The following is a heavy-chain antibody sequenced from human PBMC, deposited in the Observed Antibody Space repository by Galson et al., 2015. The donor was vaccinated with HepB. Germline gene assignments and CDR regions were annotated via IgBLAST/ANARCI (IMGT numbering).Heavy chain of an antibody. V-gene: IGHV3-23*01. D-gene: IGHD5-12*01. J-gene: IGHJ4*02. CDR3: AKLPQGATTKGAYFDY. Sequence: SLRLSCAASGFTFSSYAMSWVRQAPGKGLEWVSAISGSGGSTYYADSVKGRFTISRDNSKNTLYLQMNSLRAEDTAVYYCAKLPQGATTKGAYFDYWGQGTLVTVSS. CDR2: ISGSGGST. CDR1: GFTFSSYA.